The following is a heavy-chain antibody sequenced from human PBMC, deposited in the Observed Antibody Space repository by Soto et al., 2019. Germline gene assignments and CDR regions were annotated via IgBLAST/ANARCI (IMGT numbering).Heavy chain of an antibody. V-gene: IGHV4-59*08. J-gene: IGHJ5*02. CDR1: GGSISSYY. CDR3: ALHLGAATIRHWFDP. CDR2: IYYSGST. Sequence: PSETLSLTCTVSGGSISSYYWSWIRQPPGKGLEWIGYIYYSGSTNYNPSLKSRVTISVDTSKNQFSLKLSSVTAADTAVYYCALHLGAATIRHWFDPWGQGTLVTVSS. D-gene: IGHD6-25*01.